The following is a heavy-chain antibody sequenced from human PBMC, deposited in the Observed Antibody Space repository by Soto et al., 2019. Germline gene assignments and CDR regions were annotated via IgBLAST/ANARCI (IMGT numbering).Heavy chain of an antibody. CDR1: GGSISSYY. CDR3: ARDSGSYSRGAFDI. V-gene: IGHV4-4*07. D-gene: IGHD1-26*01. J-gene: IGHJ3*02. CDR2: IYTSGST. Sequence: PSETLSLTCTVSGGSISSYYWSWIRQPAGKGLEWIGRIYTSGSTNYNPSLKSRVTMSVDTSKNQFSLKLSSVTAADTAVYYCARDSGSYSRGAFDIWGQGTMVTVSS.